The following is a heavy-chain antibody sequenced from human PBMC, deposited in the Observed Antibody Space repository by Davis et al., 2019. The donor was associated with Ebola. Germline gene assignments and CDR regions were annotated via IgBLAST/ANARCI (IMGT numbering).Heavy chain of an antibody. V-gene: IGHV3-30*18. Sequence: GESLKISCAASAFSFDAYAMHWVRQAQDKRLEWAGVISYDGSNKYYADSVKGRFTISRDNSKNTLYLQMNSLRAEDTAVYYCAKLEQLGYWGQGTLVTVSS. J-gene: IGHJ4*02. D-gene: IGHD6-13*01. CDR2: ISYDGSNK. CDR3: AKLEQLGY. CDR1: AFSFDAYA.